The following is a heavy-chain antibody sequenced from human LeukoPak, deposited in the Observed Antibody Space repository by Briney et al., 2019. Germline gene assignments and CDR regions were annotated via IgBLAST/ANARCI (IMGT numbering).Heavy chain of an antibody. CDR1: GYTLTDLS. Sequence: ASVKVSCKVSGYTLTDLSIHWVRQAPGKGLEWMGGFDPEDGETIYAQRFQGRVTMTEDTSTDTAYMELSSLRSEDTAVYYCATAGIAAAGPIAWGNWFDPWGQGTLVTVSS. D-gene: IGHD6-13*01. CDR3: ATAGIAAAGPIAWGNWFDP. V-gene: IGHV1-24*01. CDR2: FDPEDGET. J-gene: IGHJ5*02.